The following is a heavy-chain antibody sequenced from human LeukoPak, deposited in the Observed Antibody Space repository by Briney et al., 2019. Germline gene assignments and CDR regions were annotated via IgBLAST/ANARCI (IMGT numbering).Heavy chain of an antibody. V-gene: IGHV1-8*01. CDR1: GYTFTSYD. CDR3: ARVTPDFWSGYRNY. J-gene: IGHJ4*02. D-gene: IGHD3-3*01. Sequence: ASVKVSCKASGYTFTSYDINWVRQAPGQGLEWMGWMNPNSGNTGYAQKFQGRVTMTRNTSISTAYMELSSLRSEDTAVYYCARVTPDFWSGYRNYWGQGTLVTVSS. CDR2: MNPNSGNT.